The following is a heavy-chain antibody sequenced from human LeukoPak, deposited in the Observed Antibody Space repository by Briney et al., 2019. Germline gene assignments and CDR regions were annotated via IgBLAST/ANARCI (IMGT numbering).Heavy chain of an antibody. CDR1: GFNFDDYA. CDR2: ISWNSGSI. J-gene: IGHJ4*02. D-gene: IGHD1-26*01. CDR3: AKGDSSGSYSHKDY. V-gene: IGHV3-9*01. Sequence: GGSLRLSCAASGFNFDDYAMHWVRQAPGKGLEWVSGISWNSGSIGYADSVKGRFTISRDNAKNSLYLQMNSLRAEDTALYYCAKGDSSGSYSHKDYWGQGTLVTVSS.